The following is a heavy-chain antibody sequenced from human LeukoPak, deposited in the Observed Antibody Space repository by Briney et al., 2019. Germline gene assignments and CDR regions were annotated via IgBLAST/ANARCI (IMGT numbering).Heavy chain of an antibody. J-gene: IGHJ6*02. CDR3: ATSGKVVVVPAASYYYYGMYV. Sequence: ASVKVSCKVSGYTLTELSMHWVRQAPGKGLEWMGGFDPEDGETIYAQKFQGRVTMTEDTSTDTAYMELSSMRSEDTAVYYCATSGKVVVVPAASYYYYGMYVWGQGTTVTVSS. D-gene: IGHD2-2*01. CDR1: GYTLTELS. V-gene: IGHV1-24*01. CDR2: FDPEDGET.